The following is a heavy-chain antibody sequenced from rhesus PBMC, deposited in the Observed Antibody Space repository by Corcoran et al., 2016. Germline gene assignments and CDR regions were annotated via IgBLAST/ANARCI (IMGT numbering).Heavy chain of an antibody. V-gene: IGHV4-106*01. CDR1: GGSITDKVY. D-gene: IGHD1-44*02. CDR3: ATGFSDGESPLD. J-gene: IGHJ5-1*01. CDR2: IFGGDGDV. Sequence: QLQESGPGLVKPSETLSLTCDVSGGSITDKVYWNWVRQSPAKGLEWIGNIFGGDGDVHSNPAVTTRLTSSRDTSKNQVSLKLSSVTVADTAVYFCATGFSDGESPLDWGPGVLVTVSS.